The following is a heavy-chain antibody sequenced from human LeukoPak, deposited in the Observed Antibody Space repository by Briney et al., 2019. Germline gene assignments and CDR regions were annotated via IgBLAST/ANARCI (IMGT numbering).Heavy chain of an antibody. D-gene: IGHD5-12*01. V-gene: IGHV3-33*01. Sequence: GRSLRLSCAASGFTFSSYGMHWVRQAPGKGLEWVAVIWYDGSNKYYADSVKGRFTISRDNSKNTLYLQMNSLRAEDTAVYYCARDRDIVATIHYFDYWGQGTLVTVSS. CDR3: ARDRDIVATIHYFDY. CDR1: GFTFSSYG. J-gene: IGHJ4*02. CDR2: IWYDGSNK.